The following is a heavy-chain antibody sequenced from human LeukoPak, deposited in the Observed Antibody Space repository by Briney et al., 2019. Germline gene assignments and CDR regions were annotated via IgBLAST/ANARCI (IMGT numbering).Heavy chain of an antibody. Sequence: SETLSLTCTVSGGSISSYYWSWIRQPPGKGLEWIGRIYTSGSTNYNPSLKSRVTISVDTSKNQFSLKLSSVTAADTAVYYCASSYCSSTSCYRGTYYYYYMDVWGKGTTVTVSS. CDR3: ASSYCSSTSCYRGTYYYYYMDV. CDR2: IYTSGST. J-gene: IGHJ6*03. V-gene: IGHV4-4*08. CDR1: GGSISSYY. D-gene: IGHD2-2*01.